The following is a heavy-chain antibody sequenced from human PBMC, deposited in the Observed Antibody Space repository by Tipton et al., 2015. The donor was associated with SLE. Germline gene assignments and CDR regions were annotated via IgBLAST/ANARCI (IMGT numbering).Heavy chain of an antibody. CDR3: ARGGTGDGTNPFDP. J-gene: IGHJ5*02. V-gene: IGHV4-30-4*01. D-gene: IGHD2-8*01. CDR1: GGSIISGNFY. CDR2: VSHSGRT. Sequence: TLSLTCTVSGGSIISGNFYWSWIRQPPGKGLEWIGEVSHSGRTNYIASLKSRVTISIDTSKNQFSLRLNSVVAADTGVYYCARGGTGDGTNPFDPWGQGTLVTVSS.